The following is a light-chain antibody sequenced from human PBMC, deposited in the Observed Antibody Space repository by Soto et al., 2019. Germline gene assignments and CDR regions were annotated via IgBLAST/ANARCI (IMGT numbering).Light chain of an antibody. Sequence: DIQLTQSPSSVSASAGDRVTITCRASQDISTRLAWYQQKPGTAPKLLIYAASTLLSGVPSRFSGSGSGTDFSLTVSSLQPEDLATYFCQQANTFPWTFGQGTKVDI. J-gene: IGKJ1*01. V-gene: IGKV1-12*01. CDR2: AAS. CDR3: QQANTFPWT. CDR1: QDISTR.